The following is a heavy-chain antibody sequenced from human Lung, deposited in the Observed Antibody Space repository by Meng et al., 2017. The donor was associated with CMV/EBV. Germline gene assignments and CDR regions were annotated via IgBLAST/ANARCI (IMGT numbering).Heavy chain of an antibody. CDR2: INPNSGGT. Sequence: ASVKVSCKASGYTFTGYYMHWVRQAPGQGLEWMGWINPNSGGTNYAQKFQGRVTMTRDTSISTAYMELSRLRSDDTAVYYCARDSSSRWSITRDTSWFDPWGQGTXVTVSS. J-gene: IGHJ5*02. D-gene: IGHD4-23*01. CDR1: GYTFTGYY. V-gene: IGHV1-2*02. CDR3: ARDSSSRWSITRDTSWFDP.